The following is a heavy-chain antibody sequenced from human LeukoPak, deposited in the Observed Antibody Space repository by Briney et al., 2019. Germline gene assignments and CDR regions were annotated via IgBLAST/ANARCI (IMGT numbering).Heavy chain of an antibody. CDR2: IKQDGSEK. Sequence: GGSLRLSCAASGLSFSSYWMSWFRQAPGKGLEWVANIKQDGSEKYHVDSVKGRFTISRDNSKNTLYLQMNSLRAEDTAVYYCARDRGYVNYYYGMDVWGQGTTVTVSS. CDR3: ARDRGYVNYYYGMDV. D-gene: IGHD3-16*01. V-gene: IGHV3-7*03. J-gene: IGHJ6*02. CDR1: GLSFSSYW.